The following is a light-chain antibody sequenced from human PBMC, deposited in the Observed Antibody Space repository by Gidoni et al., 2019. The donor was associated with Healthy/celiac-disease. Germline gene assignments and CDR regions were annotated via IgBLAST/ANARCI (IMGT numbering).Light chain of an antibody. J-gene: IGKJ5*01. CDR2: EAS. CDR1: QSVSRD. V-gene: IGKV3-11*01. CDR3: QQRSSWPVM. Sequence: EIVLTQSPATLSLSPGERATLSCRASQSVSRDLAWYQQKLGQAPRLLIYEASTRASGIPARFSGSGSGTDFTLTISSLEPEDFAVYYCQQRSSWPVMFGQGTRLEIK.